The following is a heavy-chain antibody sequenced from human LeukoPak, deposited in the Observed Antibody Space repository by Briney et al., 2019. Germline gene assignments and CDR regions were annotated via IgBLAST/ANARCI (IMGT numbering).Heavy chain of an antibody. V-gene: IGHV3-30*04. Sequence: PGGSLRLSCAASGFTFSSYAMHWVRQAPGKGLEGVAVISYDGSNKYYADSVKGRFTISRDNSKNTLYLQMNSLRAEDTAVYYCATLAVAGTRGGYWGQGTLVTVSS. CDR2: ISYDGSNK. CDR3: ATLAVAGTRGGY. J-gene: IGHJ4*02. CDR1: GFTFSSYA. D-gene: IGHD6-19*01.